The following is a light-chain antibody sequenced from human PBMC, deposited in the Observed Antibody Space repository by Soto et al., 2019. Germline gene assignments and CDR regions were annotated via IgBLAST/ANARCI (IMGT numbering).Light chain of an antibody. J-gene: IGKJ4*01. Sequence: DIQMTQSPSTLSASVGDRVTITCRASQTISGWLAWYQQRPEKAPNLLIFDASTLESGVPSRFSGSGAGTHFTLTINSLEPDDFAVYYCQERGRWPRGSFGGGTKVDIK. V-gene: IGKV1-5*01. CDR1: QTISGW. CDR3: QERGRWPRGS. CDR2: DAS.